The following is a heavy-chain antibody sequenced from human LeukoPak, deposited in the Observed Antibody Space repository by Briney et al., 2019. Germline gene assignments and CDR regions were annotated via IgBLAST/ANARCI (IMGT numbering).Heavy chain of an antibody. J-gene: IGHJ6*02. CDR2: ISYDGSYK. D-gene: IGHD2-15*01. V-gene: IGHV3-30*18. Sequence: GGSLRLSCAASGFTFSTCGVHWVRQAPGKGLEWVAVISYDGSYKQYADSVRGRFTISRDNSKNTLYLQMHSLRAEDTALYFCANYIQRPPGMDVWGQGTMVTVSS. CDR1: GFTFSTCG. CDR3: ANYIQRPPGMDV.